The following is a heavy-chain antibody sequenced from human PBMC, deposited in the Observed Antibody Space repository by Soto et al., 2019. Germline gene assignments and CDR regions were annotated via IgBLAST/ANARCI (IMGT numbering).Heavy chain of an antibody. V-gene: IGHV4-34*01. Sequence: PSQTLSLTSAVYGGSSSGHSWIWIRQPPGKGLEWIGEINHSGSTNYNPSLKSRVTISVDTSKNQFSLKLSSVTAADTAVYYCVCYYGSGSYYRDYWGQGTLVTVS. CDR3: VCYYGSGSYYRDY. D-gene: IGHD3-10*01. CDR1: GGSSSGHS. CDR2: INHSGST. J-gene: IGHJ4*02.